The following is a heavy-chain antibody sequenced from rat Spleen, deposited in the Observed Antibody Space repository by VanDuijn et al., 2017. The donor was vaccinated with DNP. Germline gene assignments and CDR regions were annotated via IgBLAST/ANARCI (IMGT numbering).Heavy chain of an antibody. J-gene: IGHJ2*01. D-gene: IGHD1-11*01. CDR3: AKDRDYGSAY. V-gene: IGHV4-2*01. CDR1: GFNFNDYW. CDR2: MNKDSRTI. Sequence: EVRLVESGGGLVQPGRSLKLSCAASGFNFNDYWMGWVRQAPGKGLEWLGEMNKDSRTIKYAPSLKDKFNVSRHNAHNTLYLQMSKVGSEDTATYYCAKDRDYGSAYWGQGVMVTVSS.